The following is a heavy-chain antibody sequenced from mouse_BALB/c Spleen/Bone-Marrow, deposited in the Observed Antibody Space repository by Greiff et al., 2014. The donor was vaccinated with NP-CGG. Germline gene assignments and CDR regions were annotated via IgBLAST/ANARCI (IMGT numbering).Heavy chain of an antibody. V-gene: IGHV5-17*02. CDR3: ARWGGYFDV. J-gene: IGHJ1*01. Sequence: EWVAYISSGSSTIYYADTVKGRFTISRDNPKNTLFLQXXSLRSEDTAMYYCARWGGYFDVWGAGTTVTVSS. CDR2: ISSGSSTI.